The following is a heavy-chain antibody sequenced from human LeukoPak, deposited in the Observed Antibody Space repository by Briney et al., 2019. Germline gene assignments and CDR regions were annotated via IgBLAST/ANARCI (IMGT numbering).Heavy chain of an antibody. V-gene: IGHV3-13*04. CDR3: ARDHVPEKYCSGGSCYSGSYYYYGMDV. CDR2: IGTAGDT. J-gene: IGHJ6*02. D-gene: IGHD2-15*01. CDR1: GFTFRSYD. Sequence: GGSLRLSCVASGFTFRSYDMFWVRQPTGKGLEWVSGIGTAGDTNYADSVKGRFTISRDNAKNSLYLQMNSLRDEDTAVYYCARDHVPEKYCSGGSCYSGSYYYYGMDVWGQGTTVTVSS.